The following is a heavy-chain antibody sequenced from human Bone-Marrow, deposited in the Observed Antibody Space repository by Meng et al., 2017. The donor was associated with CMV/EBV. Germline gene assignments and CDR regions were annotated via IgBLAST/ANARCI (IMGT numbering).Heavy chain of an antibody. V-gene: IGHV5-51*01. CDR1: GYSFPSYW. D-gene: IGHD6-19*01. J-gene: IGHJ4*02. CDR3: ASFHGSGGRPPFY. Sequence: KVSCKGSGYSFPSYWIGWVRQMPGKGLEWMGMIYPADSDVRYSPSFQGQVTISADKSISTAYLQWSSLKASDTAMYYCASFHGSGGRPPFYWGQGTLVTVPS. CDR2: IYPADSDV.